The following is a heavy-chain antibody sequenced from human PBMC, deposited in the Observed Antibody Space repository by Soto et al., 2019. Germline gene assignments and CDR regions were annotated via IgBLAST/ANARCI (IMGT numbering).Heavy chain of an antibody. Sequence: QLQLQESGPGLVKPSETLSLTCTVSGGSISSFYWSWIRQPPGKRLEWIGHIDNSGSTNYNPSLKSRLTIPLDTSKNQFSLKLRSVTAADTAVYYCARDDEVTRIDYWGQGTLVTVSS. V-gene: IGHV4-59*01. J-gene: IGHJ4*02. CDR2: IDNSGST. D-gene: IGHD3-3*01. CDR3: ARDDEVTRIDY. CDR1: GGSISSFY.